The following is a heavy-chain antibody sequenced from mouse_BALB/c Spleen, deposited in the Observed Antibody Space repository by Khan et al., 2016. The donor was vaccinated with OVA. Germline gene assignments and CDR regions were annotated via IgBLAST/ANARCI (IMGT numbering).Heavy chain of an antibody. J-gene: IGHJ3*01. CDR3: ARWSSNLDFSFAY. Sequence: VQLQQSGPDLVKPGASVKMSCKASGYTFTNYVIHWVKQKPGQGLEWIGYINPYNDGIRNNEKFKGKATLTSDKSSSTAYMELSSLTSEHSSVYYCARWSSNLDFSFAYSGQGTLVTVSA. CDR1: GYTFTNYV. D-gene: IGHD4-1*01. CDR2: INPYNDGI. V-gene: IGHV1S136*01.